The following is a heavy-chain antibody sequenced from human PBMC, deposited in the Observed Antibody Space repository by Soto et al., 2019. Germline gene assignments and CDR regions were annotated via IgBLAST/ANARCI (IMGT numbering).Heavy chain of an antibody. CDR3: ARDGAPYGSGSHGDY. CDR1: GFTFSSYG. CDR2: IWYDGSNK. V-gene: IGHV3-33*01. J-gene: IGHJ4*02. D-gene: IGHD3-10*01. Sequence: ESGGGVVQPGRSLRLSCAASGFTFSSYGMHWVRQAPGKGLEWVAVIWYDGSNKYYADSVKGRFTISRDNSKNTLYLQMNSLRAEDTAVYYCARDGAPYGSGSHGDYWGQGTLVTVSS.